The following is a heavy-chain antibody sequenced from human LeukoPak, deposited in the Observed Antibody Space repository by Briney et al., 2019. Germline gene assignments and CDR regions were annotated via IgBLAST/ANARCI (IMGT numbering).Heavy chain of an antibody. V-gene: IGHV1-18*01. CDR2: ISAYNGNT. Sequence: ASVTVSCKASGGTFSSYAISWVRQAPGQGLEWMGWISAYNGNTNYAQKLQGRVTMTTDTSTSTAYMELRSLRSDDTAVYYCARVHSLIPFDYWGQGTLVTVSS. CDR1: GGTFSSYA. D-gene: IGHD5-18*01. CDR3: ARVHSLIPFDY. J-gene: IGHJ4*02.